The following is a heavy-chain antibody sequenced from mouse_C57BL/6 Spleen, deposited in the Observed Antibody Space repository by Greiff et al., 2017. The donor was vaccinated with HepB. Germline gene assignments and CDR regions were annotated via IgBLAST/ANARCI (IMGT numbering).Heavy chain of an antibody. D-gene: IGHD1-1*01. CDR3: ARGSSSYAMDY. V-gene: IGHV1-80*01. CDR2: IYPGDGDT. J-gene: IGHJ4*01. CDR1: GYAFSSYW. Sequence: QVQLKQSGAELVKPGASVKISCKASGYAFSSYWMNWVKQRPGKGLEWIGQIYPGDGDTNYNGKFKGKATLTADKSSSTAYMQLSSLTSEDSAVYFCARGSSSYAMDYWGQGTSVTVSS.